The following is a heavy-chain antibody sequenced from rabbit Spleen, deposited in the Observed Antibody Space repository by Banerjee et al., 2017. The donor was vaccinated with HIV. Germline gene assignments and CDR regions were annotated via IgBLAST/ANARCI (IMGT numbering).Heavy chain of an antibody. CDR1: GFSFSSSW. V-gene: IGHV1S45*01. D-gene: IGHD1-1*01. Sequence: LEESGGGLVKPGGTLTLTCTVSGFSFSSSWICWVRQAPGKGLEWIGCINSSTGKAVYGTWAKGRFTISRPSWTTMTLQMTSLTAADTATYFCARNYVNVFDPWGPGTLVTVS. CDR3: ARNYVNVFDP. CDR2: INSSTGKA. J-gene: IGHJ2*01.